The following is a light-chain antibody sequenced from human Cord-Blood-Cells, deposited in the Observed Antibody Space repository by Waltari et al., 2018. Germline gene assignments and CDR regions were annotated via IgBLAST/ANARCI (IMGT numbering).Light chain of an antibody. Sequence: DLQMTQSPSSLSASVGDRVTITCRASQSISSYLNWYQQKPGKAPKLLIYAASSLQSGVPSRFSDSGSGTDFTLTISSLQPEDFATYYCQQSYSTPQTFGQGTKLEIK. V-gene: IGKV1-39*01. CDR2: AAS. J-gene: IGKJ2*01. CDR1: QSISSY. CDR3: QQSYSTPQT.